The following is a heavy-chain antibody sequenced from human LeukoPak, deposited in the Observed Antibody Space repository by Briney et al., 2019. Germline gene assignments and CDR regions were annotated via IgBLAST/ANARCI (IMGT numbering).Heavy chain of an antibody. J-gene: IGHJ5*02. CDR1: GFTFNSYG. D-gene: IGHD6-13*01. Sequence: GGSLRLSCAASGFTFNSYGMHWVRQAPGKGLEWVAFIRFDGTSKYYADSVKGRFTISRDNAKNTLYLQMNSLRAEDTAVYYCARDPHSSSWPNWFDPWGQGTLVTVSS. V-gene: IGHV3-30*02. CDR3: ARDPHSSSWPNWFDP. CDR2: IRFDGTSK.